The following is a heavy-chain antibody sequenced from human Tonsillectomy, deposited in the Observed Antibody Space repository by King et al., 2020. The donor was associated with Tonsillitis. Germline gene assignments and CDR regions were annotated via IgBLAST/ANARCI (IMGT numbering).Heavy chain of an antibody. CDR1: GFTFSSYE. D-gene: IGHD3-9*01. CDR2: ISSSGSTI. Sequence: VQLVESGGGLVQPGGSLRLSCAASGFTFSSYEMNWVRQAPGKGLEWVSYISSSGSTIYYADSVKGRFTISRDNAKNSLYLQMNSLRAEDTAVYYCARDRKRYFFGHRTHDAFDIWGHGTMVTVSS. CDR3: ARDRKRYFFGHRTHDAFDI. V-gene: IGHV3-48*03. J-gene: IGHJ3*02.